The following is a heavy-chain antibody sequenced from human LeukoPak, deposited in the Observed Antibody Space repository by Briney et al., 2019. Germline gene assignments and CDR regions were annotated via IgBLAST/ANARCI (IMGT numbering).Heavy chain of an antibody. Sequence: GASVKVSCKASGYTFTGYYIHWVRQAPGQGLEWMGWINPNSGGTSYAQKFQGRVTMTRDTSISTAYMELSSLRSEDTAVYYCARGMVATPYYYYGMDVWGQGTTVTVSS. CDR2: INPNSGGT. CDR1: GYTFTGYY. D-gene: IGHD5-12*01. CDR3: ARGMVATPYYYYGMDV. J-gene: IGHJ6*02. V-gene: IGHV1-2*02.